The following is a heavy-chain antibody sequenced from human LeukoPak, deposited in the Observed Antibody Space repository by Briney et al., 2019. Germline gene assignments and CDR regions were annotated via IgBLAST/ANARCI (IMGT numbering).Heavy chain of an antibody. CDR2: INPNSGGT. CDR3: ARRSTYYDFWSGYSPSVEYFQH. D-gene: IGHD3-3*01. Sequence: GASVKVSCKASGYTFTGYYMHWVRQAPGQGLEWMGWINPNSGGTNYAQKFQGRVTMTRDTSISTAYMELSRLRSDDTAVYYCARRSTYYDFWSGYSPSVEYFQHWGQGTLVTVSS. V-gene: IGHV1-2*02. CDR1: GYTFTGYY. J-gene: IGHJ1*01.